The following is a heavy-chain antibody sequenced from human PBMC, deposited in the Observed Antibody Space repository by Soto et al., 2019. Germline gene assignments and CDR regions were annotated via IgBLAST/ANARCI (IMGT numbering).Heavy chain of an antibody. CDR1: VGTFNSYD. J-gene: IGHJ4*02. Sequence: ASVKVSCKASVGTFNSYDINWVRQATGQGFEWMGWINPNSGGTNYAQKFQGWVTMTRDTSISTAYMELSRLRSDDTAVYYCASEGIAAAGTPFDYWGQGTLVTVSS. CDR2: INPNSGGT. V-gene: IGHV1-2*04. CDR3: ASEGIAAAGTPFDY. D-gene: IGHD6-13*01.